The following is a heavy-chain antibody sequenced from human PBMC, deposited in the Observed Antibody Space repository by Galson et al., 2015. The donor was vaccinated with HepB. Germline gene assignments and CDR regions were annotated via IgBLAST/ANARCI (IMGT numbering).Heavy chain of an antibody. D-gene: IGHD2-2*01. Sequence: LRLSCAASGFTFGDYAMSWVRQAPGKGLEWVGFIRSKAYGGTTEYAASVKGRFTISRDDSKSIAYLQMNSLKTEDTAVYYCTSQLLSIDYWGQGTLVTVSS. CDR1: GFTFGDYA. CDR2: IRSKAYGGTT. J-gene: IGHJ4*02. V-gene: IGHV3-49*04. CDR3: TSQLLSIDY.